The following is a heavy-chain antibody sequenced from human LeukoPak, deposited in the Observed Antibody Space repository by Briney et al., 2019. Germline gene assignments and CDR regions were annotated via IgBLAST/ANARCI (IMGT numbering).Heavy chain of an antibody. CDR1: GFTFSSYG. CDR3: ARPYSSGWYELIYYFDY. CDR2: IRYDGSNK. Sequence: GGSLRLSCAASGFTFSSYGMHWVRQAPGKGLEWVAFIRYDGSNKYYADSVKGRFTISRDNSKNTLYLQMNSLRAEDTAVYYCARPYSSGWYELIYYFDYWGQGTLVTVSS. V-gene: IGHV3-30*02. J-gene: IGHJ4*02. D-gene: IGHD6-19*01.